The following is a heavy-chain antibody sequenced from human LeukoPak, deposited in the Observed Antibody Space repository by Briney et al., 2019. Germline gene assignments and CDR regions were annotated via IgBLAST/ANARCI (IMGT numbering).Heavy chain of an antibody. CDR3: ARVAFFSRYDPRYYFDY. J-gene: IGHJ4*02. D-gene: IGHD5-12*01. CDR1: GGSISSSSYY. CDR2: IYYSGST. V-gene: IGHV4-39*07. Sequence: PSETLSLTCTVSGGSISSSSYYWGWIRQPPGKGLEWIGSIYYSGSTYYNPSLNSRVTISVDTSKNQFSLKLSSVTAADPAVYYCARVAFFSRYDPRYYFDYWGQGTLVTVSS.